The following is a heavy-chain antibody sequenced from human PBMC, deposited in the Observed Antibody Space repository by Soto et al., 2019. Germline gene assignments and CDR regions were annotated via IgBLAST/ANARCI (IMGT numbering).Heavy chain of an antibody. D-gene: IGHD6-13*01. CDR3: ADGGSSFSYGWLGT. CDR2: IYWNDDK. CDR1: GFSLRTSGVG. V-gene: IGHV2-5*01. Sequence: SGPTLVNPTQTLTLTCIFSGFSLRTSGVGVGWIRQLPGKALEWLGFIYWNDDKRYSPSLKSRLTITKDTTKNQEVLTMTNVDPVGAATYCCADGGSSFSYGWLGTWGQGTLVTVSS. J-gene: IGHJ5*02.